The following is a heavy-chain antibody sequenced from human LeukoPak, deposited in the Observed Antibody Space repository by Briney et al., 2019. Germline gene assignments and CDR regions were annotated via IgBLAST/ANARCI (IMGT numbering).Heavy chain of an antibody. D-gene: IGHD3-22*01. CDR3: AREDSPYDSSGYYGYYYYMDV. Sequence: LRLSCAASGFTFDDYAMYWVRQAPGKGLEWVSGISWNSGSIGYADSVKGRFTISRDNAKNSLYLQMNSLRAEDTALYYCAREDSPYDSSGYYGYYYYMDVWGKGTTVTVSS. V-gene: IGHV3-9*01. J-gene: IGHJ6*03. CDR1: GFTFDDYA. CDR2: ISWNSGSI.